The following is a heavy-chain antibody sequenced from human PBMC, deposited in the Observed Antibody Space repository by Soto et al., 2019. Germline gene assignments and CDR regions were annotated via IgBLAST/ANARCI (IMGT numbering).Heavy chain of an antibody. CDR2: IYHSGST. Sequence: SETLSLTCAVSGGSISSSNWGRWVRQPPGKGLEWIGEIYHSGSTNYNPSLKSRVTISVDKSKNQFSLKLSSVTAADTAVYYCARVSGSYYYGMDVWGQGTTVTVSS. CDR3: ARVSGSYYYGMDV. D-gene: IGHD1-26*01. V-gene: IGHV4-4*02. CDR1: GGSISSSNW. J-gene: IGHJ6*02.